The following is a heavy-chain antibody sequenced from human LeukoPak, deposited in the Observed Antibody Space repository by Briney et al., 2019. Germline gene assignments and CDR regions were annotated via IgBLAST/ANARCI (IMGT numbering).Heavy chain of an antibody. J-gene: IGHJ5*02. CDR2: IKQDGSEK. CDR3: ARDFRYLYSSGWYPTLNP. CDR1: GFTFSSYW. D-gene: IGHD6-19*01. Sequence: PGGSLRLSCAASGFTFSSYWMSWVRQAPGKGLEWVANIKQDGSEKYYVDSVKGRFTISRDNAKNSLYLQMNSLRAEDTAVYYCARDFRYLYSSGWYPTLNPWGQGTLLTVSS. V-gene: IGHV3-7*01.